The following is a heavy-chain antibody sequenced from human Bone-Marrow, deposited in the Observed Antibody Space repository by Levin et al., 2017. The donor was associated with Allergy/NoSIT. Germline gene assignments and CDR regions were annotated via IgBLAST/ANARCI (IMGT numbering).Heavy chain of an antibody. CDR1: EFTFSSYA. CDR3: AKGFSFGGLIVLPDY. D-gene: IGHD3-16*02. J-gene: IGHJ4*02. CDR2: ISGRSGSS. Sequence: GGSLRLSCAASEFTFSSYAMSWVRQAPGKGLEWVSAISGRSGSSYYADSVKGRFTISRDNSKNTLYLQMNSLRAEDTAVYYCAKGFSFGGLIVLPDYWGQGTLVTVSS. V-gene: IGHV3-23*01.